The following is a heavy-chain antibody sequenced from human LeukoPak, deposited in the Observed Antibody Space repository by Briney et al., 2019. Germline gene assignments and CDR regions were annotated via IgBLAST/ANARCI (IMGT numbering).Heavy chain of an antibody. CDR2: IYSAGST. J-gene: IGHJ4*02. CDR1: GFTVSSNY. V-gene: IGHV3-53*01. CDR3: ARDLSRIHLWSNPYFDY. D-gene: IGHD5-18*01. Sequence: GGSLRPSCAASGFTVSSNYLSWVRQAPGKGLEWVSVIYSAGSTYYADSVKGRFTISRDNAKNSLYLQMNSLRAEDTAVYYCARDLSRIHLWSNPYFDYWGQGTLVTVSS.